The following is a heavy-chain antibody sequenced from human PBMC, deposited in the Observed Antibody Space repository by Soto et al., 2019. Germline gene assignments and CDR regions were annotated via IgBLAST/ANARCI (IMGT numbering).Heavy chain of an antibody. D-gene: IGHD1-26*01. CDR2: INHSGST. CDR3: ASMIGGSYQRGWFDP. V-gene: IGHV4-34*01. CDR1: GGSFSGYH. Sequence: SETLSLTCAVYGGSFSGYHWSWIRQPPGKGLEWIGEINHSGSTNYNPSLKSRVTISVDTSKNQFSLKLSSVTAADTAVYYCASMIGGSYQRGWFDPWGQGTLVTVSS. J-gene: IGHJ5*02.